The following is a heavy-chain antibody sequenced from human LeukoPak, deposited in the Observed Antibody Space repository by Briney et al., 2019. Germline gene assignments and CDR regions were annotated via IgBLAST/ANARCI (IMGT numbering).Heavy chain of an antibody. CDR1: GFTFSSYA. D-gene: IGHD3-3*01. CDR2: ISSNGGST. CDR3: ARSSGSLLYSDFWSAHPDWFDP. Sequence: GGSLRLSCAASGFTFSSYAMHWVRQAPGKGLEYVSAISSNGGSTYYANSVKGRFTISRDNSKNTLYLQMGSLRAEDMAVYYCARSSGSLLYSDFWSAHPDWFDPWGQGTLVTVSS. V-gene: IGHV3-64*01. J-gene: IGHJ5*02.